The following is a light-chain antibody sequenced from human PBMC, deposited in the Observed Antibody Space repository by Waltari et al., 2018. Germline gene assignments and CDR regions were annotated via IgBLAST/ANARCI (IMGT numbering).Light chain of an antibody. Sequence: EILLTQSPATLSLSPGERATLSCSASQSVSSHLAWYQQKPGQAPRLLIYDASNRATGIPARFSGSGSGTDFTLTISSLEPEDFAVYYCQQRSRWPPRFTFGPGTKVDFK. CDR3: QQRSRWPPRFT. J-gene: IGKJ3*01. V-gene: IGKV3-11*01. CDR2: DAS. CDR1: QSVSSH.